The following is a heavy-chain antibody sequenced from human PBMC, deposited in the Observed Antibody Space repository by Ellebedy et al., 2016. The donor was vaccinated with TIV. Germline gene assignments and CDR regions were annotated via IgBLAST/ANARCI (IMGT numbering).Heavy chain of an antibody. CDR1: GFTFSSYA. CDR2: ISGSGGST. J-gene: IGHJ4*02. Sequence: GESLKISXAASGFTFSSYAMSWVRQAPGKGLEWVSAISGSGGSTYYADSVKGRFTISRDNSKNTLYLQMNSLRAEDTAVYYCAKGGARDYWGQGTLVTVSS. CDR3: AKGGARDY. V-gene: IGHV3-23*01.